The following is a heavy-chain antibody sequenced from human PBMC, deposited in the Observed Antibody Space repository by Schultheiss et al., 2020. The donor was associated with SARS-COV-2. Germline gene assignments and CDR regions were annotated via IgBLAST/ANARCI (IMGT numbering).Heavy chain of an antibody. J-gene: IGHJ6*02. CDR3: AKDNYYYGMDV. CDR2: ISSSSSTI. CDR1: GFTFNSAW. Sequence: LSLTCAASGFTFNSAWMSWVRQAPGKGLEWVSYISSSSSTIYYADSVKGRFTISRDNSKNTLYLQMNSLRAEDTAVYYCAKDNYYYGMDVWGQGTTVTVSS. V-gene: IGHV3-48*01.